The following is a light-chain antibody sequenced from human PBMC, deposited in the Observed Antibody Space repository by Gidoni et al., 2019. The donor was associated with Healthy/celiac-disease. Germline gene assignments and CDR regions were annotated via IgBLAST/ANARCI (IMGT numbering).Light chain of an antibody. Sequence: EIVLTQSPGTLSLSPGERATLSCRASQSVSSGYLAWYQQKPGQAPSLLIYGASSRATGIPDRFSGSGSGTDFTLTISTLEPEDFAVYYCQQYGSSPRTFGQGTKVEIK. CDR3: QQYGSSPRT. J-gene: IGKJ1*01. V-gene: IGKV3-20*01. CDR1: QSVSSGY. CDR2: GAS.